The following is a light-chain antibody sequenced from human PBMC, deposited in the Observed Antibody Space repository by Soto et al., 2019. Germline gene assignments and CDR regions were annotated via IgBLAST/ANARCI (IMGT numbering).Light chain of an antibody. J-gene: IGKJ1*01. CDR2: DAA. Sequence: IVVTQSAATLSVTPGERATLSCRASQSVSSCYLAWYQQKPRRPPPLLLYDAASKGAGILDAISSSGSGTNYSPTISSRVQDDYAVYYYHQHGSPPPVTFGQGTKVDI. CDR3: HQHGSPPPVT. CDR1: QSVSSCY. V-gene: IGKV3D-20*01.